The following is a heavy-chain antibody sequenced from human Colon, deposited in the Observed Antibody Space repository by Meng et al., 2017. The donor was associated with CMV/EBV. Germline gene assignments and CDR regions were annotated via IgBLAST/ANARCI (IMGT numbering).Heavy chain of an antibody. Sequence: QVQLVQSGAEVKKPGASVKVSCKASGYTFTSYDINWVRKATGQGLEWMGGMNPKSGYTGSAQTFQGRVTMTMNTSITTAYMELSSLRSEDTAVYYSARGPNYNFWRGYTKWFDPWGQGTLVTVSS. D-gene: IGHD3-3*01. CDR3: ARGPNYNFWRGYTKWFDP. CDR2: MNPKSGYT. V-gene: IGHV1-8*01. CDR1: GYTFTSYD. J-gene: IGHJ5*02.